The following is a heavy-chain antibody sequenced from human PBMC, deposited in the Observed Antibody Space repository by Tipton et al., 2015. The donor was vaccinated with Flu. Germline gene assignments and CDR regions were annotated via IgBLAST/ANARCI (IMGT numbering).Heavy chain of an antibody. V-gene: IGHV1-69*01. D-gene: IGHD5-12*01. CDR3: ATSRYRGAYIGIDI. CDR2: IIPISGIT. J-gene: IGHJ3*02. CDR1: GGTFSNYA. Sequence: QLVQSGAEVKKPGSSVKVSCKTTGGTFSNYAISWVRQAPGQGLEWMGGIIPISGITNYAQRFQDRVTIAADESTSTPYMELSSLRSEDTAVYYCATSRYRGAYIGIDIRWLATMITVTS.